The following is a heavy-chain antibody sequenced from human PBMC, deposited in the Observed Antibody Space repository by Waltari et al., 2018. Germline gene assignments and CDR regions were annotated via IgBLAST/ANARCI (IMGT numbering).Heavy chain of an antibody. D-gene: IGHD6-19*01. CDR1: GGSISRSSYY. CDR2: IYYSGST. Sequence: QLQLQESGPGLVQPSEPLSLTCTVSGGSISRSSYYWGWIRQPPGKGLEWIGSIYYSGSTYYNPSLKSRVTISVDTSKNQFSLKLSSVTAADTAVYYCARLAGYSSYFLAFDIWGQGTMVTVSS. J-gene: IGHJ3*02. V-gene: IGHV4-39*01. CDR3: ARLAGYSSYFLAFDI.